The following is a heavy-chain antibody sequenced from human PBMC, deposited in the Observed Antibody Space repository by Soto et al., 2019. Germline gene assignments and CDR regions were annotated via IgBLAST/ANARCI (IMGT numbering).Heavy chain of an antibody. CDR3: ARAGGTTVTGLWHFDS. CDR1: GFTFNTYS. J-gene: IGHJ4*02. V-gene: IGHV3-33*01. Sequence: LRLSCEASGFTFNTYSMHWVRQPPGKGLEWLAAIWYDGTQKYYADSVKGRFIISRDNSKKTLYLEMNSLRAEDTAVYYCARAGGTTVTGLWHFDSWGQGTLVTVSS. CDR2: IWYDGTQK. D-gene: IGHD4-17*01.